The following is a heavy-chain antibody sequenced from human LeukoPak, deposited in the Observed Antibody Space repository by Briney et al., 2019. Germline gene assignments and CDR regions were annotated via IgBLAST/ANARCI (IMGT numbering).Heavy chain of an antibody. CDR2: FDPEDGET. CDR3: ATAIPVTGLYYFDY. D-gene: IGHD2-21*02. V-gene: IGHV1-24*01. CDR1: GYTLTELS. Sequence: ASVKVSCKVSGYTLTELSMHWVRQAPGKGLEWMGGFDPEDGETIYAQKFQGRVTMTEDTSTDTAYMELSGLRSEDTAVYYCATAIPVTGLYYFDYWGQGTLVTVSS. J-gene: IGHJ4*02.